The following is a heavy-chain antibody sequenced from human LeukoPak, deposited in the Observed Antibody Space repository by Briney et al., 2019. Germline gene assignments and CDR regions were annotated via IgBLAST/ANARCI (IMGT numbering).Heavy chain of an antibody. J-gene: IGHJ6*02. Sequence: SETLSLTCPVSGGSVSSGSYYWSWIRQPPGKGLEWIGYINYSGTTYYDPSLKSRVTMSVDTSKNQFSLKLTSMTAAEAAVYYCARDLLDAGNPYCDMDVWGQGTTVTVSS. CDR1: GGSVSSGSYY. CDR2: INYSGTT. V-gene: IGHV4-30-4*08. CDR3: ARDLLDAGNPYCDMDV. D-gene: IGHD4-23*01.